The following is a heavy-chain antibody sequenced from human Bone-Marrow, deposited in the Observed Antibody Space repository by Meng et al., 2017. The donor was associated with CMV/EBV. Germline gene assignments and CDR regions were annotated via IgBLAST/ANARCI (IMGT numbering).Heavy chain of an antibody. CDR2: IIPIFGTA. CDR1: GDTFSSYA. V-gene: IGHV1-69*05. J-gene: IGHJ4*02. D-gene: IGHD3-22*01. Sequence: SVKVSCKASGDTFSSYAISWVRQAPGQGLEWMGGIIPIFGTANYAQKFQGRVTITTDESTSTAYMELSSLRSEDTAVYYCARGGVTYYYDSSYFSYWGQGTLVTVSS. CDR3: ARGGVTYYYDSSYFSY.